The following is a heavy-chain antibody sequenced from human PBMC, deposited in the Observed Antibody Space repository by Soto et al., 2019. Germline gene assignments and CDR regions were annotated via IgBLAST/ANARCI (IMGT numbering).Heavy chain of an antibody. D-gene: IGHD5-12*01. V-gene: IGHV1-69*06. CDR2: IIPIFGTT. J-gene: IGHJ6*02. CDR1: GGTFSSYT. Sequence: QVQLVQSGAEVKKPGSSVKVSCKASGGTFSSYTIAWVRQAPGQGLEWMGGIIPIFGTTNYAQKFQGRVTIPADKSTTPAYMDLSSLRFEDTALYWCASGVIVPRIYSYYEMDVWGQGTTVTVSS. CDR3: ASGVIVPRIYSYYEMDV.